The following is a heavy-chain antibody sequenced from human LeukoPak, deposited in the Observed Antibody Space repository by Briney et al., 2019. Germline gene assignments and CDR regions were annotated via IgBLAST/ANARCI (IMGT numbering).Heavy chain of an antibody. V-gene: IGHV4-59*08. Sequence: PSETLSLTCTVSGGSISSYYWSLIRQPAGKGLEWIGYIYYSGSTNYNPSLKSRVTISVDTSKNQFSLKLSSVTAADTAVYYCARGGDAKGFDYWGQGTLVTVSS. CDR3: ARGGDAKGFDY. D-gene: IGHD2-2*01. J-gene: IGHJ4*02. CDR1: GGSISSYY. CDR2: IYYSGST.